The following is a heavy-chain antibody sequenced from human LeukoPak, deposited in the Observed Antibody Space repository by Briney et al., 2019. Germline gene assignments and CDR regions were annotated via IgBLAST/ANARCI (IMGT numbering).Heavy chain of an antibody. J-gene: IGHJ4*02. Sequence: SETLSLTCTVSGGSISSSSYYWGWIRQPPGKGLEWIGSIYYSGSTYYNPSLKSRVTISVDTSKNEFSLKLSSVTAADTAVYYCARGGTIYYDILSDYYFDYWGQGTLVTVSS. D-gene: IGHD3-9*01. CDR1: GGSISSSSYY. CDR2: IYYSGST. V-gene: IGHV4-39*07. CDR3: ARGGTIYYDILSDYYFDY.